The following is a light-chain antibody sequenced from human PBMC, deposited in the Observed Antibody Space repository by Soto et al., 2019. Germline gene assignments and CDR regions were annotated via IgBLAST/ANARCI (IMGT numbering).Light chain of an antibody. V-gene: IGKV1-9*01. Sequence: DIQLTQSPSFLSASVGDRVTITCRASQCIRSYFAWYQQKPGKAPNLLIYDTSTLQSGVPSRFSGSGSGTEFTLTISSLQPEDFATYYCQHLDSFPLAFGQGTRLEIK. CDR2: DTS. CDR1: QCIRSY. CDR3: QHLDSFPLA. J-gene: IGKJ5*01.